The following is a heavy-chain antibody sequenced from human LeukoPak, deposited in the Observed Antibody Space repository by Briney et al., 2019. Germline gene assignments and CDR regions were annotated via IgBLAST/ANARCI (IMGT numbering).Heavy chain of an antibody. D-gene: IGHD6-13*01. CDR1: GDSVSSNSAV. CDR3: ARDRIAAAGTLYYYGMDV. J-gene: IGHJ6*02. Sequence: SQTLSLTCAISGDSVSSNSAVWNWIRQSPSRGLEWLGRTYYRSKWKNDYAVSVKSRITVNPDTSKNQFSLQLNSVTPEDTAVYYCARDRIAAAGTLYYYGMDVWGQGTTVTVSS. CDR2: TYYRSKWKN. V-gene: IGHV6-1*01.